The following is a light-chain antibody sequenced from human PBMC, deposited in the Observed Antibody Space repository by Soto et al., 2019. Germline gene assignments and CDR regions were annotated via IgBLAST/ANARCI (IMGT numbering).Light chain of an antibody. CDR2: AAS. V-gene: IGKV1-12*01. CDR1: QDVSSR. J-gene: IGKJ1*01. CDR3: QQAISFPRT. Sequence: DFQMTQSPSSVSASVGDRVTITCRASQDVSSRLAWYQQKPGKAPNLLIYAASSLQSGVPSRFSGSGSGTDFALSINSLQPEDFATYYCQQAISFPRTFGQGTKVEIK.